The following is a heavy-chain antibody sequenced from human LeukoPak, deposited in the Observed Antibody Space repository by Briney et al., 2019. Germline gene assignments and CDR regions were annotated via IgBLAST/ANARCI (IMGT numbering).Heavy chain of an antibody. CDR3: AREQYYYDSSSDAFDI. Sequence: SETLSLTCTVSGGSISSYYWSWIRQPAGKGLEWIGRIYTSGSTNYNPSLESRVTMSVDTSKNQFSLKLSSVTAADTAVYYCAREQYYYDSSSDAFDIWGQGTMVTVSS. CDR1: GGSISSYY. CDR2: IYTSGST. D-gene: IGHD3-22*01. J-gene: IGHJ3*02. V-gene: IGHV4-4*07.